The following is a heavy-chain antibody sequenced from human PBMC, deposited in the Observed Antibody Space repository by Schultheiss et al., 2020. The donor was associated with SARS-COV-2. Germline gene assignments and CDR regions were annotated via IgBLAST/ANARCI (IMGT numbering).Heavy chain of an antibody. J-gene: IGHJ4*02. Sequence: GESLKISCAASGFTFSSYWMHWVRQAPGKGLVWVSSINSDGSSTSYADSVKGRFTISRDNAKNSLYLQMNSLRAEDTAVYYCARGRDSSGYYPYYFDYWGQGTLVTVSS. D-gene: IGHD3-22*01. CDR2: INSDGSST. CDR1: GFTFSSYW. CDR3: ARGRDSSGYYPYYFDY. V-gene: IGHV3-74*01.